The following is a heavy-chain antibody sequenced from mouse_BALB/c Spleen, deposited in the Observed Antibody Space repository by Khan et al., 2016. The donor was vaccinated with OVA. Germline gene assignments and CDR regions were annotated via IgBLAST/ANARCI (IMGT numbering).Heavy chain of an antibody. Sequence: QMQLEESGPGLVQPSQSLSITCTVSGFSLTTYGVHWVRQSPRKGLEWLGVIWSGGSTDYNAPFISRLSISKDSSKSQVFFKMNSLQVNDTAIYYLYRNYDYDEGLAYWGQGTLVTVSA. CDR3: YRNYDYDEGLAY. V-gene: IGHV2-2*02. CDR1: GFSLTTYG. CDR2: IWSGGST. D-gene: IGHD2-4*01. J-gene: IGHJ3*01.